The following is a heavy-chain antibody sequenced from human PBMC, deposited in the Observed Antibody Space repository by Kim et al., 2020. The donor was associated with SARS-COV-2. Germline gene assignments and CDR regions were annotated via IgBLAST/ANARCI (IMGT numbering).Heavy chain of an antibody. CDR2: ISKDGRNK. CDR1: GFTFSNYG. V-gene: IGHV3-30*03. J-gene: IGHJ4*02. Sequence: GGSLRLSCAVSGFTFSNYGMHWVRQAPGKGLEWVAVISKDGRNKYYADSVKGRFTISRDNTKNTLYLQMNSLRAEDTAVYYCARDPHGSYFGYWGQGTLVTVSS. CDR3: ARDPHGSYFGY.